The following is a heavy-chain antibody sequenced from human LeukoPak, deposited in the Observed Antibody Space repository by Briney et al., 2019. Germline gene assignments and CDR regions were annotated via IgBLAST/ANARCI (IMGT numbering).Heavy chain of an antibody. CDR1: GFTFSTYA. CDR3: AKNRGTGMAFYDY. V-gene: IGHV3-23*01. CDR2: IGPSGGHI. Sequence: GGSLTLSCAASGFTFSTYAMTWVRRAPGEGLEWVSAIGPSGGHIYYADSVKGRFTSSRDNSKSTLFLQMNNLRAEDTAIYYCAKNRGTGMAFYDYWGQGTQVTVSS. J-gene: IGHJ4*02. D-gene: IGHD5-18*01.